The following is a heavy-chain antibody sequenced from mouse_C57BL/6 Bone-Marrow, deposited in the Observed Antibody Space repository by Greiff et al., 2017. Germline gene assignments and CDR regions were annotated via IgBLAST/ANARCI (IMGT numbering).Heavy chain of an antibody. D-gene: IGHD3-1*01. CDR2: IHPNSGST. Sequence: QVQLKQPGAELVKPGASVKLSCKASGYTFTSYWMHWVKQRPGQGLEWIGMIHPNSGSTNYNEKFKSKATLTVDKSSSTAYMQLSSLTSEDSAVYYCARSGWEGAFDYWGQGTTLTVSS. CDR3: ARSGWEGAFDY. CDR1: GYTFTSYW. V-gene: IGHV1-64*01. J-gene: IGHJ2*01.